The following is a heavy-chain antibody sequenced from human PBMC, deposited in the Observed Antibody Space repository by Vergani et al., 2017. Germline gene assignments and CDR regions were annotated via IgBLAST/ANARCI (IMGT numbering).Heavy chain of an antibody. V-gene: IGHV4-34*01. CDR3: ARSLVVAATNHAFDI. CDR2: INHSGST. CDR1: GGSFSGYY. D-gene: IGHD2-15*01. Sequence: QVQLQQWGAGLLKPSETLSLTCAVYGGSFSGYYWSWIRQPPGKGLEWIGEINHSGSTNYNPSLKSRVTISVDTSKNQFSLKLSSVTPEDTAVYYCARSLVVAATNHAFDIWGQGTTVTVSS. J-gene: IGHJ3*02.